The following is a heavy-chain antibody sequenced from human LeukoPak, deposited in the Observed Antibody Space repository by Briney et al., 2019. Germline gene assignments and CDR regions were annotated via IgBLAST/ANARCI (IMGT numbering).Heavy chain of an antibody. V-gene: IGHV4-59*01. CDR1: GGSISSYY. CDR2: IYYSGST. Sequence: PSETLSLTCTVSGGSISSYYWSWIRQPPGKGLEWIGYIYYSGSTNYNPSLKSRVTMSVDTSKNQFSLKLSSVTAADTAVYYCARGESPFYGSGSYNLFFDYWGQGTLVTVSS. D-gene: IGHD3-10*01. CDR3: ARGESPFYGSGSYNLFFDY. J-gene: IGHJ4*02.